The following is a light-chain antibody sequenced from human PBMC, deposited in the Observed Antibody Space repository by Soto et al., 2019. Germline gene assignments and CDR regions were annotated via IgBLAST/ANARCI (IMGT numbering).Light chain of an antibody. Sequence: QSALTQPPSASGSPGQSVTISCTGTSSDVGGYNYVSWYQQHPGKAPKLMIYEVSMRPSGVPDRFSGSKSGNTASLTVSGLQAEDEADYYCNLYAGSNNYVVFGGGTKLTVL. J-gene: IGLJ2*01. CDR1: SSDVGGYNY. CDR2: EVS. V-gene: IGLV2-8*01. CDR3: NLYAGSNNYVV.